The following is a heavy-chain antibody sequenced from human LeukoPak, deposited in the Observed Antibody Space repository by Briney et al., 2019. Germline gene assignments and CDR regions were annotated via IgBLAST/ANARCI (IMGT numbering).Heavy chain of an antibody. CDR3: ARHFPFDY. CDR2: IYYSGST. V-gene: IGHV4-59*01. Sequence: SETLSLTCTVSGGSISSYYWSWIRQPPGKGLEWIGYIYYSGSTNYNPSLKSRVTISADTSKNQFSLKLSSVTAADTAVYYCARHFPFDYWGQGTLVTVSS. CDR1: GGSISSYY. J-gene: IGHJ4*02.